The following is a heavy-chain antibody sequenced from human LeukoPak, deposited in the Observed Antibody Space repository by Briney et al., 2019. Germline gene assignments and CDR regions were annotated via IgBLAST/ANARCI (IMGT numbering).Heavy chain of an antibody. J-gene: IGHJ4*02. D-gene: IGHD3-10*01. Sequence: SVKVSCKASGGTFSTYTISWVRQAPGHGLEWMGRIIPILGIANYAQKFQGRVTITADKSTSTAYMELSSLRSEDTAVYYCARGPDYTSGSPYLDYWGQGTLVTVSS. V-gene: IGHV1-69*02. CDR1: GGTFSTYT. CDR3: ARGPDYTSGSPYLDY. CDR2: IIPILGIA.